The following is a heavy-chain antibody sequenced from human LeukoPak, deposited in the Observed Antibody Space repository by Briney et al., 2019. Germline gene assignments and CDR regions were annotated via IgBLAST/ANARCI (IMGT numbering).Heavy chain of an antibody. CDR1: GFTVSSNY. CDR3: ARFYDSQSPVITSAFDI. CDR2: IYSGGSA. Sequence: GGSLRLSCAASGFTVSSNYMSWVRQAPGKGLEWVSVIYSGGSAYYADSVKGRFTISRDNSKNTLYLQMNSLRAEDTAVYYCARFYDSQSPVITSAFDIWGQGTMVTVSS. J-gene: IGHJ3*02. D-gene: IGHD3-22*01. V-gene: IGHV3-53*05.